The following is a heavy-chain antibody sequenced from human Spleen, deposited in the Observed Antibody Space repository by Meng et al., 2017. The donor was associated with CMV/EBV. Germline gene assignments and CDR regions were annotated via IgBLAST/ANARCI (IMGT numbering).Heavy chain of an antibody. CDR3: ARRNAFFGVVLRSRGQNWFDP. V-gene: IGHV4-34*01. CDR2: SNQIGGY. D-gene: IGHD3-3*01. J-gene: IGHJ5*02. Sequence: FSDYNWSWISQYPGKGLQWIGESNQIGGYNYSPSLKSRVTISVDASKKQFSLKLNSVTVADTAVYYCARRNAFFGVVLRSRGQNWFDPWGQGTLVTVSS. CDR1: FSDYN.